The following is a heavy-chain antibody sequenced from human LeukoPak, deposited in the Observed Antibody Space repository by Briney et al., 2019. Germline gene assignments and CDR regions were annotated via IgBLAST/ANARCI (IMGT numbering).Heavy chain of an antibody. J-gene: IGHJ4*02. Sequence: GGSLRLSCAASGFTFTNAWMNWVRQAPGKGLEWVSSISSSNYIYYADSVKGRFTISRDNAKNSLDLQMNSLRAEDTAVYYCASLSVVQFYFDYWGQGTLVTVSS. CDR1: GFTFTNAW. D-gene: IGHD4-23*01. CDR2: ISSSNYI. V-gene: IGHV3-69-1*01. CDR3: ASLSVVQFYFDY.